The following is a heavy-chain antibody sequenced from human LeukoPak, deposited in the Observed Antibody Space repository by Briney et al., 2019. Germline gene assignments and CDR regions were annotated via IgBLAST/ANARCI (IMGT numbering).Heavy chain of an antibody. CDR2: IYPDDSDT. D-gene: IGHD3-10*01. CDR1: GFPFDTSW. CDR3: ARQRGASGSINWFDA. J-gene: IGHJ5*02. V-gene: IGHV5-51*01. Sequence: ESLKIPCQTPGFPFDTSWIGWVRQIPRTGLEWVGAIYPDDSDTRYRPSFQGQVRISADKSTRLVYLTWARLKASDTATYCCARQRGASGSINWFDAWGRGTLVTVSS.